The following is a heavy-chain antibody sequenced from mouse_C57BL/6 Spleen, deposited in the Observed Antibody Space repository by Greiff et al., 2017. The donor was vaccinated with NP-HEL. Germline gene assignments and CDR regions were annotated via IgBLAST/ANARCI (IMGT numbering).Heavy chain of an antibody. Sequence: VHVKQSGPELVKPGASVKIPCKASGYTFTDYNMDWVKQSHGKSLEWIGDINPNNGGTIYNQKFKGKATLTVDKSSSTAYMELRSLTSEDTAVYYCARRTEGFDYWGQGTTLTVSS. D-gene: IGHD3-3*01. CDR2: INPNNGGT. V-gene: IGHV1-18*01. J-gene: IGHJ2*01. CDR1: GYTFTDYN. CDR3: ARRTEGFDY.